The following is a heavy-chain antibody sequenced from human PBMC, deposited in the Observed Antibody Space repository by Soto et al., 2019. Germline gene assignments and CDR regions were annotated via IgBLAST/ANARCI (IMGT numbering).Heavy chain of an antibody. CDR1: GFTFSSYG. D-gene: IGHD3-3*01. Sequence: QVQLVESGGGVVQPGRSLRLSCAASGFTFSSYGMHWVRQAPGKGLEWVAVISYDGSNKYYADSVKGRFTISRDNSKNTLYLQMNSLRAEDTTVYYCAKVLMSSFGRWSHYYGIDVWGQGTTVTVSS. CDR3: AKVLMSSFGRWSHYYGIDV. CDR2: ISYDGSNK. V-gene: IGHV3-30*18. J-gene: IGHJ6*02.